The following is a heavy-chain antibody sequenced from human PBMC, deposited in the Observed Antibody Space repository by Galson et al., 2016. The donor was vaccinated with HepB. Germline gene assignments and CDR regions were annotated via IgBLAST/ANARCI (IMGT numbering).Heavy chain of an antibody. Sequence: PETLSLTCAVSSASISITKSWTCVRQPPGKGLGGIGAVSLSRNAIYNPSLERRVTMTVDKSKNHFFLKLISVTAADPAVFFCARELSGSGLSAYWGQGTLVTVSS. D-gene: IGHD3-10*01. CDR1: SASISITKS. CDR3: ARELSGSGLSAY. J-gene: IGHJ4*02. V-gene: IGHV4-4*01. CDR2: VSLSRNA.